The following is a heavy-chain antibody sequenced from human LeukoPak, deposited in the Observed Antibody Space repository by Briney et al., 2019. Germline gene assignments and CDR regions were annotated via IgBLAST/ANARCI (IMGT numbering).Heavy chain of an antibody. J-gene: IGHJ4*02. D-gene: IGHD2-15*01. CDR2: IWYDGSNK. Sequence: GGSLRLSCAASGFTFSSYGMHWVRQAPGKGLEWVAVIWYDGSNKYYADSVKGRFTISRDNAKNSLYLQMNSLRAEDTAVYYCASCGWYGDIDYWGQGTLVTVSS. CDR1: GFTFSSYG. V-gene: IGHV3-33*03. CDR3: ASCGWYGDIDY.